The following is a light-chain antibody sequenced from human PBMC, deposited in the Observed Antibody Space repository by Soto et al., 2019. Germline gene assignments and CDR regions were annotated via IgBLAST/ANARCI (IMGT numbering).Light chain of an antibody. V-gene: IGKV3-11*01. CDR1: QSVRTS. CDR3: QQRNVWPPIT. Sequence: EIVLTQSPGTLSLSPGERATLSCRASQSVRTSLAWYQHKPGQAPRLVIYGASLRANGVPARFGGSGSGTDFTLTINSLEPEDFAVYYCQQRNVWPPITFGQGTRLEIK. CDR2: GAS. J-gene: IGKJ5*01.